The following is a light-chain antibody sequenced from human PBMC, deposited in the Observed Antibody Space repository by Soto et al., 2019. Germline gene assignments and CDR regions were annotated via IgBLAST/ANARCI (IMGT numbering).Light chain of an antibody. CDR2: EVS. Sequence: ALTQPASVSGSPGQSITISCTGTSSDVGGYNFVSWYQQHPGKAPKLVIYEVSHRPSGVSYRFSGSKSGNTASLTISGLQAEDEADYYCSSYTSSSTYVFGTGTKVTV. CDR3: SSYTSSSTYV. V-gene: IGLV2-14*01. CDR1: SSDVGGYNF. J-gene: IGLJ1*01.